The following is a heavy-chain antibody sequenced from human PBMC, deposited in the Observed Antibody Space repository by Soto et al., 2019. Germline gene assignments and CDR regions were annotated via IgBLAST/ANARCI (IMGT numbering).Heavy chain of an antibody. D-gene: IGHD6-13*01. J-gene: IGHJ5*02. CDR2: IIPILGIA. CDR3: AREGRVAAAGESWFDP. CDR1: GGTFSSYT. Sequence: QVQLVQSGAEVKKPGSSVKVSCKASGGTFSSYTISWVRQAPGQGLEWMGRIIPILGIANYAQKFQGRVTITADKXTSXAYMELSSLRSEDTAVYYCAREGRVAAAGESWFDPWGQGTLVTVSS. V-gene: IGHV1-69*08.